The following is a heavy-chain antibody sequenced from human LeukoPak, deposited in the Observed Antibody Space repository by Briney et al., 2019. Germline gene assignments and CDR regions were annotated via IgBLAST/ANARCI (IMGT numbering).Heavy chain of an antibody. J-gene: IGHJ4*02. Sequence: GGSLRLSCAASGFTFDDYGMGWVRQAPGKRLEWVSVIYSGGSTYYADSVKGRFTISRDNSKNTLYLQMNSLRAEDTAVYYCARWACSSTSCYNDYWGQGTLVTVSS. V-gene: IGHV3-53*01. CDR3: ARWACSSTSCYNDY. CDR2: IYSGGST. CDR1: GFTFDDYG. D-gene: IGHD2-2*02.